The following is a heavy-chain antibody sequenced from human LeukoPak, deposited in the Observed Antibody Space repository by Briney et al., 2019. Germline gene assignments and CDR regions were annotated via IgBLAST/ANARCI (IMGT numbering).Heavy chain of an antibody. CDR3: AREIYGRFDY. CDR1: GYTFTTYG. D-gene: IGHD2-2*02. Sequence: ASVKVSCKASGYTFTTYGISWVRQAPGQGLEWMGWINPYNGNTKYAQNFQDRVSMTTDTSTSPAYMELRSLRSGDTAVYYCAREIYGRFDYWGQGTLVTVSS. CDR2: INPYNGNT. J-gene: IGHJ4*02. V-gene: IGHV1-18*01.